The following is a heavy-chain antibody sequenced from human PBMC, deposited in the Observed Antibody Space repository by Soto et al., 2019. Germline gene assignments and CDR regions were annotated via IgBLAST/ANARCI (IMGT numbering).Heavy chain of an antibody. CDR2: MNEDGGTT. CDR3: ARAAHYYDSSGYSYYFDY. J-gene: IGHJ4*02. V-gene: IGHV3-74*01. D-gene: IGHD3-22*01. Sequence: RAVRLSEGGSGGNFSGDWGHWVHKTPGWGLGWVSRMNEDGGTTYYADSVKGRFTISRDNSKNTLYLQMNSLRAEDTAVYYCARAAHYYDSSGYSYYFDYWRQGNLVNGSA. CDR1: GGNFSGDW.